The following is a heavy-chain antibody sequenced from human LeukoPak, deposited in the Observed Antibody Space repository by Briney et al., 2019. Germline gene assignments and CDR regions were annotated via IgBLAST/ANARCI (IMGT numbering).Heavy chain of an antibody. J-gene: IGHJ6*02. CDR1: GFSFSDHY. CDR2: SRNKVNGYTT. Sequence: GGSLRLSCAASGFSFSDHYMDWVRQTPGKGLEWVGRSRNKVNGYTTEYAASVIGRFTISRDVSENSLYLQMNGLKAEDTAVYYCARIASFNYGLDVWGQGTTVTVPS. CDR3: ARIASFNYGLDV. V-gene: IGHV3-72*01. D-gene: IGHD2-15*01.